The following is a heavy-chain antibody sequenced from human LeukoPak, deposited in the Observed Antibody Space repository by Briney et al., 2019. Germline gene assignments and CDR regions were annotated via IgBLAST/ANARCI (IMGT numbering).Heavy chain of an antibody. CDR1: GGSISSYY. CDR2: IYYSGST. Sequence: TSETPSLTCTVSGGSISSYYWSWIRQHPGKGLEWIGYIYYSGSTYYNPSLKSRVTISVDTSKNQFSLKLSSVTAADTAVYYCAREGYCSSTSCARPWGQGTLVTVSS. V-gene: IGHV4-59*06. CDR3: AREGYCSSTSCARP. D-gene: IGHD2-2*01. J-gene: IGHJ5*02.